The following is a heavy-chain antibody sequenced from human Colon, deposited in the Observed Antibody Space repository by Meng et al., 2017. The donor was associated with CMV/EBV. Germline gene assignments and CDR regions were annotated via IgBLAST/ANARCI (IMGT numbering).Heavy chain of an antibody. CDR1: GFNFNCSY. Sequence: QLHRKGSGGGSVLTEASLRLYCVAYGFNFNCSYMYWFRRAPGKGLEWISYITSDTPYRLYSESVQGRFTISRDNAKNSLFLQMNSLRAEDTAVYYCAPYATSWSFEHWGQGTLVTVSS. D-gene: IGHD2-2*01. CDR2: ITSDTPYR. J-gene: IGHJ4*02. CDR3: APYATSWSFEH. V-gene: IGHV3-11*03.